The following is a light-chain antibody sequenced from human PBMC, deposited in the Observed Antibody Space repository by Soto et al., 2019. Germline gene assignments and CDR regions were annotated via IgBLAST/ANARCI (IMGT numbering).Light chain of an antibody. J-gene: IGKJ1*01. CDR2: GAS. CDR1: QSVTSD. CDR3: QQRSDWPPLWT. V-gene: IGKV3-15*01. Sequence: EIVMTQSPSTLSVSPGERATLSCRASQSVTSDLAWYLQKPGQAPRLLIHGASTRATGIPARFSGSGSGTEFTLTISRLEPEDFAVYYCQQRSDWPPLWTFGQGTKVDI.